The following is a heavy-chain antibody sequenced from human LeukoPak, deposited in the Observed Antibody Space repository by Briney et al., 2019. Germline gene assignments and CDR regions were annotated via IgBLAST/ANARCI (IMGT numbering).Heavy chain of an antibody. Sequence: SETLSLTCTVSGGSISSYYWSWIRQPAGKGLEWIGRIYTSGSTNYNPSLKSRVTMSVDTSKNQFSLKLSSVTAADTAVCYCARGYCSGGSCYYAYWGQGTLVTVSS. CDR3: ARGYCSGGSCYYAY. D-gene: IGHD2-15*01. CDR2: IYTSGST. J-gene: IGHJ4*02. CDR1: GGSISSYY. V-gene: IGHV4-4*07.